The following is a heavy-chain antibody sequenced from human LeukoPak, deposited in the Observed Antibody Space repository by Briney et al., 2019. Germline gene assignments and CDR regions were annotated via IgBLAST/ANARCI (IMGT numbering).Heavy chain of an antibody. CDR3: ARDRPGLYPFGN. D-gene: IGHD3-16*01. J-gene: IGHJ4*02. CDR1: GFTFNNYA. V-gene: IGHV3-23*01. CDR2: IRGSDDTT. Sequence: GGSLRLSCAVSGFTFNNYAMSWVRQAPGKGLEWVSVIRGSDDTTNYADSVKGRFTISRDNSKNTLYLQLNSLRAEDTAVYFCARDRPGLYPFGNWGQGTLVTVSS.